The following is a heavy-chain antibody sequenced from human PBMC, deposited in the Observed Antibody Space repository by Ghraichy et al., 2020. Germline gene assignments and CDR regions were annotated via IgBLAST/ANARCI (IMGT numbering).Heavy chain of an antibody. D-gene: IGHD2-21*02. V-gene: IGHV1-46*01. Sequence: ASVKVSCKASGYTFTSYYMHWVRQAPGQGLEWMGIINPSGGSTSYAQKFQGRVTMTRDTSTSTVYMELSSLRSEDTAVYYCARDRSGVTTIGGFDYWGQGTLVTVSS. CDR1: GYTFTSYY. J-gene: IGHJ4*02. CDR3: ARDRSGVTTIGGFDY. CDR2: INPSGGST.